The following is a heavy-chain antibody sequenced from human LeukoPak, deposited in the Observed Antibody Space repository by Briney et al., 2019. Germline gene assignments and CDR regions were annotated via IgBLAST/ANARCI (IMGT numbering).Heavy chain of an antibody. V-gene: IGHV3-23*01. CDR1: GITLSNYG. J-gene: IGHJ4*02. Sequence: PGGSLRLSCAVSGITLSNYGMSWVRQAPGKGLERVAGISDSGGRTNYADSVKGRFTISRDNPKNTLYLQMNSLRPEDTAVYFCAKRGVVIRVILVGFHKEAYYFDSRGQGVLVTVSS. D-gene: IGHD3-22*01. CDR2: ISDSGGRT. CDR3: AKRGVVIRVILVGFHKEAYYFDS.